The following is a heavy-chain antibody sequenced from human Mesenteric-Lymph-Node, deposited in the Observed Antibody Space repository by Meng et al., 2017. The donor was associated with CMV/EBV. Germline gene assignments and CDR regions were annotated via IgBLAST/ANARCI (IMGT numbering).Heavy chain of an antibody. V-gene: IGHV1-2*02. CDR3: ARNPGTTGTTGLDY. CDR1: GFTFSSYA. CDR2: INPNSGGT. J-gene: IGHJ4*02. Sequence: GESLKISCAASGFTFSSYAMHWVRQAPGQGLEWMGWINPNSGGTNYAQKFQGRVTMTRDTSISTAYMELSRLRSDDTAVYYCARNPGTTGTTGLDYWGQGTPVTVSS. D-gene: IGHD1-1*01.